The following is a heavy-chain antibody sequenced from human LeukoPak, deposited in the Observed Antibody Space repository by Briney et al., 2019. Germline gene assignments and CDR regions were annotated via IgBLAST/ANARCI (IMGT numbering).Heavy chain of an antibody. D-gene: IGHD2-21*02. CDR3: ARSFGDLVIYFDY. V-gene: IGHV4-30-4*01. Sequence: SETLSLTCTVSGGSISSGDYYWSWIRQPPGKGLKWIGYIYYSGSTYYNPSLKSRVTISVDTSKNQFSLKLSSVTAADTAVYYCARSFGDLVIYFDYWGQGTLVTVSS. CDR2: IYYSGST. CDR1: GGSISSGDYY. J-gene: IGHJ4*02.